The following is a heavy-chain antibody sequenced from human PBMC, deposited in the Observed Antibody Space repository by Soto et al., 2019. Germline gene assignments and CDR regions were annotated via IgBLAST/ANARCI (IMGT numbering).Heavy chain of an antibody. CDR2: INAGNGNT. CDR1: GYTFTSYA. V-gene: IGHV1-3*01. D-gene: IGHD7-27*01. Sequence: ASVKVSCKASGYTFTSYAMHWVRQAPGQRLEWMGWINAGNGNTKYSQKFQGRVTITRDTSASTAYMELSSLRSEDTAVYYCARGGRLGTPYFDYWGQGTLVTVSS. CDR3: ARGGRLGTPYFDY. J-gene: IGHJ4*02.